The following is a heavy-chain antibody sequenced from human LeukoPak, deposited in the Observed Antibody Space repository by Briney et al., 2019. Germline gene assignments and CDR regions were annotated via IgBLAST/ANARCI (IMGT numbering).Heavy chain of an antibody. J-gene: IGHJ6*03. Sequence: GGSLRLSCAASGFTFSSYGMHWVRQAPGKGLEWVAFIRYDGSNKYYADSVKGRFTISRDNSKNTLYLQMNSLRAEDTAVYYCAKDFWSGYFRDYYYMDVWGKGTTVTVSS. V-gene: IGHV3-30*02. D-gene: IGHD3-3*01. CDR1: GFTFSSYG. CDR3: AKDFWSGYFRDYYYMDV. CDR2: IRYDGSNK.